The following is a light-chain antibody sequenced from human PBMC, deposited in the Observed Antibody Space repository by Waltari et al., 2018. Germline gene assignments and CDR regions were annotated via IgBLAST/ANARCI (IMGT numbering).Light chain of an antibody. CDR3: QAWDSSTLYV. J-gene: IGLJ1*01. V-gene: IGLV3-1*01. Sequence: SYELTQPPSVSVSPGQTASITCSGDKLGDKYACWYQQKPGQPPVLVIYQDSKRPSGVPDRFSGSNSGNTATLTISGTQAMDEADYYCQAWDSSTLYVFGTGTKVTVL. CDR1: KLGDKY. CDR2: QDS.